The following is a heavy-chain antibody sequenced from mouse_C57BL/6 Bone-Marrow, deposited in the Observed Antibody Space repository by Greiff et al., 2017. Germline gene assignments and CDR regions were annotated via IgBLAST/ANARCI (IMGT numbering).Heavy chain of an antibody. D-gene: IGHD2-10*01. Sequence: EVKLVESGGGLVKPVGSLKLSCAASGFTFSSYAMSWVRQTPEKRLEWVATISDGGSYTYYPDNVKGRFTISRDNAKNNLYLQMSHLKSEDTAMYYCARPLLGYFDYWGQGTTLTVSS. J-gene: IGHJ2*01. CDR1: GFTFSSYA. CDR3: ARPLLGYFDY. CDR2: ISDGGSYT. V-gene: IGHV5-4*03.